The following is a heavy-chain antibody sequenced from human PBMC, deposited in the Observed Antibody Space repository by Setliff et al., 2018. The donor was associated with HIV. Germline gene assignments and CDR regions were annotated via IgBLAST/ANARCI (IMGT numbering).Heavy chain of an antibody. V-gene: IGHV3-9*01. Sequence: HPGGSLRLSCKGSGFIFSSFAMYWVRQVPGKGLEWVSGISWNSGMVAYADFVRGRFTISRDNGRKSLYLQMDSLTTEDTALYFCTKDGSLSGRYFYYMDVRGKGTTVTVSS. CDR3: TKDGSLSGRYFYYMDV. CDR2: ISWNSGMV. CDR1: GFIFSSFA. J-gene: IGHJ6*03.